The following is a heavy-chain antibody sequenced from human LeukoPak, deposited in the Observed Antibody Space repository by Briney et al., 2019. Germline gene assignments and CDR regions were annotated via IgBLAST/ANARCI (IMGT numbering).Heavy chain of an antibody. V-gene: IGHV1-2*02. CDR1: GYTFTGYY. CDR2: INPNSGGT. CDR3: ARVLGSSPVYYYYYYMDV. J-gene: IGHJ6*03. D-gene: IGHD6-6*01. Sequence: ASVKVSCKASGYTFTGYYMHWVRQAPGQGLEWMGWINPNSGGTNYAQKFQGRVTMTRDTSISTAYMELSRLRSDDTAVYYCARVLGSSPVYYYYYYMDVWGKGTTVTVSS.